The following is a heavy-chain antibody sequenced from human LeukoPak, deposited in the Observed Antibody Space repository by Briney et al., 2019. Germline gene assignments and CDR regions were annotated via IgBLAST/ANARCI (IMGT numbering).Heavy chain of an antibody. D-gene: IGHD3-9*01. Sequence: SETLSLTCTVSDGSISGYYCSWIRQPPGEGLEWIGYIFHSGSTSYNPSLKSRVTISVDTSKNQVSLKLSSVTAADTAVYYCARHTPGYFHFLWGHGTLVTVSS. CDR3: ARHTPGYFHFL. J-gene: IGHJ4*01. CDR2: IFHSGST. V-gene: IGHV4-59*08. CDR1: DGSISGYY.